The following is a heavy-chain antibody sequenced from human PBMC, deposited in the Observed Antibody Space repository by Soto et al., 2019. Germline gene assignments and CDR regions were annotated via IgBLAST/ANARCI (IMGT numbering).Heavy chain of an antibody. D-gene: IGHD2-15*01. CDR1: GFTFGIYS. Sequence: EVQLVESGGGLVQRGGSLRLSCAASGFTFGIYSMNWVRQAPGKGLEWISYINGSSSTMYYADSVKGRFIISRDNADKSLYMQMNSLGDADTAVYYCARGDRFRCSGDRCFSDGLFLSWGQGTPVTVSS. CDR2: INGSSSTM. V-gene: IGHV3-48*02. J-gene: IGHJ5*02. CDR3: ARGDRFRCSGDRCFSDGLFLS.